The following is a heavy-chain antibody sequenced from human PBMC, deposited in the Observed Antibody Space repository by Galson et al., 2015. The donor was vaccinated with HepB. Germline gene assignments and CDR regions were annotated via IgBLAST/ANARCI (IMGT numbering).Heavy chain of an antibody. J-gene: IGHJ5*02. CDR2: INPNTGDT. D-gene: IGHD3-9*01. V-gene: IGHV1-2*06. Sequence: SVKVSCKASGYTFTDYFLHWVRQAPGHGLEWMGRINPNTGDTNSAQTFQGRVTLTTDTSISTAYMELSSLGSDDTAVYYCARDHSAYYDVLIGYDSFDRWGQGTLVIVSS. CDR1: GYTFTDYF. CDR3: ARDHSAYYDVLIGYDSFDR.